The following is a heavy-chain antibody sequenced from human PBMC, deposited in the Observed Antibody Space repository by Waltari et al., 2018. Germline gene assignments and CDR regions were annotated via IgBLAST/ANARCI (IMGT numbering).Heavy chain of an antibody. CDR2: ISGSCGIN. Sequence: EVQLLESGGGLVQPGGSLRLSCAASGFTFSSYAMSWVRQAPGKGLEWVSAISGSCGINSYADSVKCRFTISRDNAKNTLYLQMNSLRAEDTAVYYCAKDQPDYGDYGYYGMDVWGQGTTVTVSS. V-gene: IGHV3-23*01. J-gene: IGHJ6*02. CDR3: AKDQPDYGDYGYYGMDV. CDR1: GFTFSSYA. D-gene: IGHD4-17*01.